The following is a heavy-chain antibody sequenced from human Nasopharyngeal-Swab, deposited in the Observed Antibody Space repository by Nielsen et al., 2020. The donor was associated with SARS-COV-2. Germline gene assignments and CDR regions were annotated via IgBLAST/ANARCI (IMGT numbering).Heavy chain of an antibody. CDR1: GFTSRDSA. J-gene: IGHJ4*02. CDR3: TRCGGGCYSGRDY. Sequence: GGSLRLSCAASGFTSRDSAIHWVRQASGKGLEWVGRIRSKGYNYATAYAASVKGRFIIFRDDPTNTAYLQMNSLKTEDTAVYYCTRCGGGCYSGRDYWGQGTLVTVSS. V-gene: IGHV3-73*01. CDR2: IRSKGYNYAT. D-gene: IGHD2-21*02.